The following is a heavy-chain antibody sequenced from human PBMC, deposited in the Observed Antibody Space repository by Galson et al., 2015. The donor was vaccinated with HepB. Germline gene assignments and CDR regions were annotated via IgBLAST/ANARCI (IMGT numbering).Heavy chain of an antibody. V-gene: IGHV3-33*01. D-gene: IGHD4-17*01. CDR2: IWYDGSNK. CDR3: ARDRTTVTTLLDY. CDR1: GFTFSSYG. J-gene: IGHJ4*02. Sequence: SLRLSCAASGFTFSSYGMHWVRQAPGKGLKWVAVIWYDGSNKYYADSVKGRFTISRDNSKNTLYLQMNSLRAEDTAVYYCARDRTTVTTLLDYWGQGTLVTVSS.